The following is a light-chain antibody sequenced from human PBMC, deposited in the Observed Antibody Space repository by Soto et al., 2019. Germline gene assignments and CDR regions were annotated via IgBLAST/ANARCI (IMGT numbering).Light chain of an antibody. CDR2: DAS. CDR3: QQYNSYSRT. CDR1: QSISSW. J-gene: IGKJ1*01. V-gene: IGKV1-5*01. Sequence: DIKMTQSPSTLSATVGDRVTITCRASQSISSWLAWYQQKPGQTPKLLIYDASTLKSGVPSRFSGSGSGTEFTLTISSLQPDDFATYYCQQYNSYSRTFGQGTKVDI.